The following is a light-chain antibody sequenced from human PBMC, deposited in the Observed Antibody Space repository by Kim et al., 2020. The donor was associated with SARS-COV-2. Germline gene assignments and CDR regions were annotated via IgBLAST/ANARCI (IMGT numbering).Light chain of an antibody. V-gene: IGLV6-57*01. Sequence: GKPLTISCTRRGGRIASNYLKWYQQRPGSSPTTVIYEDNQRPSGVPARFSGSIDSSSNSASLTISGLKTEDEADYYCQSYDSSNPVFGGGTQLTVL. CDR1: GGRIASNY. CDR3: QSYDSSNPV. CDR2: EDN. J-gene: IGLJ3*02.